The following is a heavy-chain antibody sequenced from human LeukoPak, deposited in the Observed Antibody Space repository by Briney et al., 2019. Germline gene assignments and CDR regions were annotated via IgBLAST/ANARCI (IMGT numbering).Heavy chain of an antibody. D-gene: IGHD6-19*01. V-gene: IGHV4-59*08. J-gene: IGHJ4*02. Sequence: SETLSLTCTVSGGSISSYYWSWIRQPPGKGLEWIGYIYYSGSTNYNPSLKSRVTISVDTSKNQFSLKLSSVTAADTAVYYCARSSGWPIDYWGQGTLVIVSS. CDR1: GGSISSYY. CDR3: ARSSGWPIDY. CDR2: IYYSGST.